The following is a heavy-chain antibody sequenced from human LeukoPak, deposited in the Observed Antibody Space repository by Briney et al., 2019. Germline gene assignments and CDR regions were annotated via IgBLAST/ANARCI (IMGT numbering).Heavy chain of an antibody. V-gene: IGHV3-30-3*01. J-gene: IGHJ4*02. CDR2: ISYDGGNK. D-gene: IGHD2-21*02. Sequence: QPGGSLRLSCAASGFTFSSYAMHWVRQAPGKGLEWVAVISYDGGNKYYADSVKDRFSISRDNSKNTLHLQMNSLQTEDTAMYYCARAGTAIRATGAPFDYWGQGTLASVSS. CDR1: GFTFSSYA. CDR3: ARAGTAIRATGAPFDY.